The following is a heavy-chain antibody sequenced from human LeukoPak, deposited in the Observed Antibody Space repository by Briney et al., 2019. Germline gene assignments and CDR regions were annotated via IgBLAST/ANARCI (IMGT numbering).Heavy chain of an antibody. J-gene: IGHJ4*02. V-gene: IGHV3-11*01. Sequence: PSETLSLTCTVSGGSISSSSYYWGWIRQPPGKGLEWISYISSSGSTIYYADSVKGRFTISRDNAKNSLYLQMNSLRAEDTAVYYCASWDGSGSYPKFDYWGQGTLVTVSS. CDR3: ASWDGSGSYPKFDY. CDR2: ISSSGSTI. CDR1: GGSISSSSYY. D-gene: IGHD3-10*01.